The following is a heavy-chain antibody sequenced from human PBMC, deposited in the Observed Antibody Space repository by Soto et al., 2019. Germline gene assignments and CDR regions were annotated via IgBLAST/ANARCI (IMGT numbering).Heavy chain of an antibody. D-gene: IGHD1-1*01. CDR2: MNPNTGNS. Sequence: CKAFGYTFTSYDIYWVRQATGQGLEWMGWMNPNTGNSAYAQKFQGRVTVTSDTSINTVHMELSSLRSEDTAVYYCARRAETNGWNGFGADKYYFDFWGQGTLVTVSS. J-gene: IGHJ4*02. CDR3: ARRAETNGWNGFGADKYYFDF. CDR1: GYTFTSYD. V-gene: IGHV1-8*01.